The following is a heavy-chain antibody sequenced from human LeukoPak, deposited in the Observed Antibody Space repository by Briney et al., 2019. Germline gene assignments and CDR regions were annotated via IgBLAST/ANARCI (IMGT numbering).Heavy chain of an antibody. CDR3: ARYGSGSYSYYYYYMDV. Sequence: ASVKVSCKAFGYTFTGYWMHWVRQAPGQGLEWMGWMNPNSGNTGYAQKFQGRVTMTRNTSISTAYMELSSLRSEDTAVYYCARYGSGSYSYYYYYMDVWGKGTTVTISS. CDR1: GYTFTGYW. J-gene: IGHJ6*03. CDR2: MNPNSGNT. V-gene: IGHV1-8*02. D-gene: IGHD3-10*01.